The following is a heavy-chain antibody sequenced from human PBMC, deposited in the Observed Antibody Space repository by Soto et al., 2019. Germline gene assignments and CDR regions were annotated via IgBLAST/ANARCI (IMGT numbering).Heavy chain of an antibody. D-gene: IGHD6-13*01. CDR3: ARDAQNGYSSSWRYQGWFDP. Sequence: GGSLRLSCAASGFTFSSYSMNWVRQAPGKGLEWDSSISSSSSYIYYADSVKGRFTISRDNAKNSLYLQMNSLRAEDTAVYYCARDAQNGYSSSWRYQGWFDPWGQGTLVTVSS. V-gene: IGHV3-21*01. J-gene: IGHJ5*02. CDR1: GFTFSSYS. CDR2: ISSSSSYI.